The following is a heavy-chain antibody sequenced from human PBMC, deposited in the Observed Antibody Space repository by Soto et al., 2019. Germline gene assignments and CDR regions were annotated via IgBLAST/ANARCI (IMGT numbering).Heavy chain of an antibody. CDR3: ARHPPCGGDCYGPFYYYYGMDV. J-gene: IGHJ6*02. V-gene: IGHV4-39*01. Sequence: SLTGTVTGGSISSSSSYWGWIRQPPGKGLEWIGSIYYSGSTYYNPSLKSRVTISVDTSKNQFSLKLSSVTAADTAVYYCARHPPCGGDCYGPFYYYYGMDVWGQGTTVTVSS. CDR1: GGSISSSSSY. D-gene: IGHD2-21*02. CDR2: IYYSGST.